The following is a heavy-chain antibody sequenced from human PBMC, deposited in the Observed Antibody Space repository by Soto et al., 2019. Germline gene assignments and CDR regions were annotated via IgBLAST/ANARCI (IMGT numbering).Heavy chain of an antibody. Sequence: QLQLQESGPGLLSPSETRSLTVFAPGASVGSIIYYWAWFRQSRGKGLEWIGSTYYSGNTYYNPSLESRVTISVDKSNNEFSLKVISVTAADTAVYYCARLEGLATISYYFDFWGQGSLVTVSS. V-gene: IGHV4-39*01. CDR2: TYYSGNT. CDR3: ARLEGLATISYYFDF. J-gene: IGHJ4*02. CDR1: GASVGSIIYY. D-gene: IGHD3-9*01.